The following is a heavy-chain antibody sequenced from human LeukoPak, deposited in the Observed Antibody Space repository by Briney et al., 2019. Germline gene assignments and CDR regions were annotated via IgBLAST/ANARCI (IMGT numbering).Heavy chain of an antibody. CDR1: GYSFTGYY. J-gene: IGHJ4*02. Sequence: ASAKVSCKASGYSFTGYYMHWVRQAPGQGLEWMGWINPNSGGTNYAQKFQGRVTMTTDTSTSTAYMELSSLRSDDTAVYYCARGSGLIDYWDQGTLVTVSS. D-gene: IGHD3-10*01. CDR3: ARGSGLIDY. V-gene: IGHV1-2*02. CDR2: INPNSGGT.